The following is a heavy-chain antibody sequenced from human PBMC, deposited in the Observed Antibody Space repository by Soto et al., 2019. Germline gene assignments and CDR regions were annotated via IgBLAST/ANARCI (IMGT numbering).Heavy chain of an antibody. D-gene: IGHD3-22*01. CDR2: IDWDDDK. CDR3: ARIYDSSGHQYYFDY. Sequence: SGPTLVNPPQTLTLTCTFSGFSLITSGMCVSCIREPPGKALEWLALIDWDDDKYYSTSLKTRLTISKDTSKNQVVLTMTNMGPVDTATYYCARIYDSSGHQYYFDYWGQGTLVTVSS. V-gene: IGHV2-70*01. J-gene: IGHJ4*02. CDR1: GFSLITSGMC.